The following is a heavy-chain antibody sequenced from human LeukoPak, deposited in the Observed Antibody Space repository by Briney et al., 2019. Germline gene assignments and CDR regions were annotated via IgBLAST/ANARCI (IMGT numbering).Heavy chain of an antibody. CDR1: GFAFSRYS. D-gene: IGHD4/OR15-4a*01. V-gene: IGHV3-23*01. Sequence: GGSLRLSCAAAGFAFSRYSMNWVRQAPGKGLEWVSAISGSGGSTYYADSVKGRFTISRDNSKNTLYLQMNSLRAEDTAVYYCAKDGHKLTGGQGTLVTVSS. CDR2: ISGSGGST. CDR3: AKDGHKLT. J-gene: IGHJ4*02.